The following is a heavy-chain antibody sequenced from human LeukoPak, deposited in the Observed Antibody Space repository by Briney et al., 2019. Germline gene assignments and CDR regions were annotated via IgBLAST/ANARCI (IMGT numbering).Heavy chain of an antibody. CDR1: GFTFSSYN. D-gene: IGHD3-10*01. CDR2: ISTTSTYV. V-gene: IGHV3-21*01. J-gene: IGHJ4*02. CDR3: ARDRGFGELLYTRGPDY. Sequence: GGSLRLSCAASGFTFSSYNMNWVRQAPGKGLEWASSISTTSTYVYYADSVKGRFTISRDNAKKSVFLQLDSLRAEDTAIYYCARDRGFGELLYTRGPDYWGQGTLVSVSS.